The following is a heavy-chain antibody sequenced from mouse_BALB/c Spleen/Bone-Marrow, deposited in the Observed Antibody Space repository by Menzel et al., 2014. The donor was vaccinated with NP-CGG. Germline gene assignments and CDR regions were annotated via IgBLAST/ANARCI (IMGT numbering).Heavy chain of an antibody. CDR1: GYTFSNYY. Sequence: QVTLKVSGAELVKPGASVKLSCKASGYTFSNYYMYWVKQRPGQGLEWIGESNPSNGGSNFNEKFKSKATLTVDKSSSTAYMQLSSLTSEDSAVYYCTRSNYGYWYFDVWGAGTTVTVSS. J-gene: IGHJ1*01. V-gene: IGHV1S81*02. CDR2: SNPSNGGS. CDR3: TRSNYGYWYFDV. D-gene: IGHD1-1*01.